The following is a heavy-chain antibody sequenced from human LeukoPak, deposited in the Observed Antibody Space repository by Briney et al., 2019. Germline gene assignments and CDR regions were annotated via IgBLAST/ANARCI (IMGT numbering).Heavy chain of an antibody. J-gene: IGHJ5*02. CDR2: IYYSGST. CDR1: GGSISSSSYY. Sequence: SETLSLTCTVSGGSISSSSYYWGWIRQPPGKGLEWIGSIYYSGSTYYNPSLKSRVTISVDTSKNQFSLELSSVTAADTAVYYCGSYRNWFDPWGQGTLVTVSS. CDR3: GSYRNWFDP. V-gene: IGHV4-39*01.